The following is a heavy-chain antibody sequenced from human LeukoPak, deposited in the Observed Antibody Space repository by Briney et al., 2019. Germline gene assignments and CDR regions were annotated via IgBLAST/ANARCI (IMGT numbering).Heavy chain of an antibody. D-gene: IGHD3-16*01. CDR3: ASSLLTRGRGPSDY. V-gene: IGHV3-23*01. CDR2: LSGSGGST. J-gene: IGHJ4*02. CDR1: GFTFSSYA. Sequence: PGGSLRLSCAASGFTFSSYAMSWVRQTPGKGVEWVSALSGSGGSTYYADSVKGRFTISRDNSKNTLFLQMNSLRAEDTAFYYCASSLLTRGRGPSDYWGQGTLVTVSS.